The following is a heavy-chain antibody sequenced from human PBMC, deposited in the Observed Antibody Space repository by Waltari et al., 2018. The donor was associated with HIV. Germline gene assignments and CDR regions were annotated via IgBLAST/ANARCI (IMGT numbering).Heavy chain of an antibody. V-gene: IGHV3-7*01. D-gene: IGHD1-1*01. CDR3: ARDNWNDGLDI. Sequence: EVQLVESGGGLVQPGGSLRLAWAAYGFTFSSYWMSWVRQAPGKGLEWVANIKQDGSEKYYVDSVKGPFTISRDNAKNSLYLQMNSLRAEDTAVYYCARDNWNDGLDIWGQGTMVTVSS. CDR1: GFTFSSYW. J-gene: IGHJ3*02. CDR2: IKQDGSEK.